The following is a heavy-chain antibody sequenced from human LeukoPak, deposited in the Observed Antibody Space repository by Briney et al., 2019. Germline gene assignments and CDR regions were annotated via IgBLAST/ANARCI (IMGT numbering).Heavy chain of an antibody. D-gene: IGHD4-17*01. CDR2: IYHSGST. CDR3: VRISSTVTYDY. CDR1: GYSISSGYY. J-gene: IGHJ4*02. V-gene: IGHV4-38-2*02. Sequence: SETLSLTCTVSGYSISSGYYWGWIRQPPGKGLEWIGSIYHSGSTYYNPSLKSRVTISVDTSKSQFSLKLSSVTAADTAVYYCVRISSTVTYDYWGQGILVTVSS.